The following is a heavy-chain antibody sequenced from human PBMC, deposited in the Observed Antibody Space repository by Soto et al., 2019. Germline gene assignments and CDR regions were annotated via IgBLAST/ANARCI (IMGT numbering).Heavy chain of an antibody. V-gene: IGHV3-30*18. Sequence: QVQLVESGGGVVQPRRSLRLSCAASGFTFSSYGMHWVRQAPGKGLEWVAVISYDGSNKYYADSVKGRFTISRDNSKNTLYLQMNSLRAEDTAVYYCAKIPVPVEMATILVLVSLKKGAFDIWGQGTMVTVSS. CDR3: AKIPVPVEMATILVLVSLKKGAFDI. D-gene: IGHD5-12*01. J-gene: IGHJ3*02. CDR2: ISYDGSNK. CDR1: GFTFSSYG.